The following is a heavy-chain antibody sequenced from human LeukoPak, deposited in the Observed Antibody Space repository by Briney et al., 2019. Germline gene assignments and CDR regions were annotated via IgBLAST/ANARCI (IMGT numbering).Heavy chain of an antibody. V-gene: IGHV3-21*01. CDR2: ISGGSTDI. CDR1: GFTFDDYA. J-gene: IGHJ4*02. CDR3: ARRGYYDSSGYDY. Sequence: GGSLRLSCEASGFTFDDYAMNWVRQAPGKGLEWVSSISGGSTDIYYADSVKGRFTISRDNAKNSLYLQMNSLRAEDTAVYYCARRGYYDSSGYDYWGQGTLVTVSS. D-gene: IGHD3-22*01.